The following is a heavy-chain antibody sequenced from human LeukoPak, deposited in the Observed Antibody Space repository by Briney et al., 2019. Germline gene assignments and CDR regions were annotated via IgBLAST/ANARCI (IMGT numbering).Heavy chain of an antibody. V-gene: IGHV3-23*01. CDR1: GFTFNTYA. Sequence: GGSLRLSCAASGFTFNTYAMTWVRPAPGKGLEFVSSISGGDTGAYYADSVKGRFTISRDNSKNTLYLQMSSLRAEDTAVYYCAKGFYYYYGSGSYTLDFWGQGTQVTVSS. CDR2: ISGGDTGA. J-gene: IGHJ4*02. CDR3: AKGFYYYYGSGSYTLDF. D-gene: IGHD3-10*01.